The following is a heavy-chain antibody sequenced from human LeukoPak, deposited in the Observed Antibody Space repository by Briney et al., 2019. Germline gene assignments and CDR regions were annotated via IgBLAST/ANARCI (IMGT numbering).Heavy chain of an antibody. Sequence: SETLSLTCAVSGASISSTYWSTWVRQPPGKGLEWIGEIHDSGSTNYNPSLKSRVTISVDKSKKQFSLNLTSVTAADTAVYYCATRATDGPLWGQGTLVTVSS. CDR3: ATRATDGPL. CDR2: IHDSGST. V-gene: IGHV4-4*02. J-gene: IGHJ4*02. CDR1: GASISSTYW. D-gene: IGHD5-24*01.